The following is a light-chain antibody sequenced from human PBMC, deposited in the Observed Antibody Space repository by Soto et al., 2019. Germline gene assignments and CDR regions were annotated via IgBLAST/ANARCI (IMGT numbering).Light chain of an antibody. V-gene: IGKV3-20*01. Sequence: EIVLTQSPGTLSLSPGVRATLSCRASQSVSSSYLAWYQQKPGQAPRLLIYGASNRATGIPARFSGSGSGTDFTLTISRLEPEDFAVYYCQQYSSLPRTFGQGTKVDIK. CDR2: GAS. J-gene: IGKJ1*01. CDR1: QSVSSSY. CDR3: QQYSSLPRT.